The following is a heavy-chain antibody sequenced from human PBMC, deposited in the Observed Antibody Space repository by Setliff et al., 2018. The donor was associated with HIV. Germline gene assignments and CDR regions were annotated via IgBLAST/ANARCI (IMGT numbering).Heavy chain of an antibody. CDR1: GGYISSSNW. V-gene: IGHV4-4*02. Sequence: PSETLSLTCAVSGGYISSSNWWSWVRQPPGKGLEWIGEIYHSGSTKYNPSLKSRVTISVDKSKNQFSLKLSSVTAADTAVYYCARSITMIIVAPCAFDIWGQGTMVTVS. J-gene: IGHJ3*02. CDR2: IYHSGST. CDR3: ARSITMIIVAPCAFDI. D-gene: IGHD3-22*01.